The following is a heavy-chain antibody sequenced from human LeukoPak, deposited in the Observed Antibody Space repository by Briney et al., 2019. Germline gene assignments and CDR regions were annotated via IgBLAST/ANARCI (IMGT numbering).Heavy chain of an antibody. Sequence: GGSLRLSCAASEFTFSGSAMHWVRQASGKGLEWVGRIRSKANSYATAYAASVKGRFTISRDDSKNTAYLQMNSLKTEDTAVYYCTRHYSSGWYDFDYWGQGTLVTVSS. D-gene: IGHD6-19*01. CDR2: IRSKANSYAT. J-gene: IGHJ4*02. CDR1: EFTFSGSA. CDR3: TRHYSSGWYDFDY. V-gene: IGHV3-73*01.